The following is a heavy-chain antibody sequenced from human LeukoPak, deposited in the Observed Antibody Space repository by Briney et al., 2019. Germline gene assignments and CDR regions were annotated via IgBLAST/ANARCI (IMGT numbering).Heavy chain of an antibody. Sequence: GGSLRLSCAASGFTFDDYAMHWVRQAPGKGLEWVSGISWNSGSIGYADSVKGRFTISRDNAKNSLYLQMNSLRAEDTALYYCACPYRSRFDYWGQGTLVTVSS. CDR3: ACPYRSRFDY. CDR2: ISWNSGSI. V-gene: IGHV3-9*01. CDR1: GFTFDDYA. J-gene: IGHJ4*02. D-gene: IGHD6-13*01.